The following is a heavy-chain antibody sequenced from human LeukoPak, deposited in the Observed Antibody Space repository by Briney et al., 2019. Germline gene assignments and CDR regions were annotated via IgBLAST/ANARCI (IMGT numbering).Heavy chain of an antibody. CDR3: ARQDHNGYGIGV. V-gene: IGHV5-51*01. CDR2: IYPGVSDT. D-gene: IGHD2-8*01. J-gene: IGHJ6*02. CDR1: GYSFNNFW. Sequence: PGESLKISCKDPGYSFNNFWIAGVRQMPGKGREWMGIIYPGVSDTRYRPSLHGQVTISAVKSISTAYLHWSSLKASDPAIYYCARQDHNGYGIGVWGQGTTVTASS.